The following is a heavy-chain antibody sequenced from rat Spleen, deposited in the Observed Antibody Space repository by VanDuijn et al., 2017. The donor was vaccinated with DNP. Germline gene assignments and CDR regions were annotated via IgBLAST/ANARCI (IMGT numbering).Heavy chain of an antibody. V-gene: IGHV5S13*01. CDR1: GFTFSNYD. CDR3: ATGTLAY. CDR2: ISTSGGST. Sequence: EVQLVESGGGLVQPGRSLKLSCAASGFTFSNYDMAWVRQAPTKGLEWVASISTSGGSTYYPDSVKGRFTISRDNAKNTLYLQMNSLRSEDTATYYCATGTLAYWGQGVMVSVSS. J-gene: IGHJ2*01.